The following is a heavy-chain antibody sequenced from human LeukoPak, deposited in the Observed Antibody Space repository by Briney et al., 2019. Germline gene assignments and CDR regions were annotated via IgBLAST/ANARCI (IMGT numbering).Heavy chain of an antibody. V-gene: IGHV3-21*01. D-gene: IGHD2-21*01. CDR1: GFTFSSFS. Sequence: GGSLRLSCAASGFTFSSFSINWVRQAPAKGLEWVSSINTVASYIYYADSVRGRFTISRDNAKNSLYLQMNSLRAEDTGVYYCARLRRNGDSGGFYYYYDSWGQGTLVTVSS. J-gene: IGHJ4*02. CDR2: INTVASYI. CDR3: ARLRRNGDSGGFYYYYDS.